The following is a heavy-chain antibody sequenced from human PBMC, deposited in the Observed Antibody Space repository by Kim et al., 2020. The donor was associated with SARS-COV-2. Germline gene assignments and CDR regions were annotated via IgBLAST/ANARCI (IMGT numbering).Heavy chain of an antibody. D-gene: IGHD3-10*01. CDR3: ARDLHTSTDYYGSGRYYSGYYYMEV. CDR1: GGSISSGAYY. Sequence: SETLSLTCTVSGGSISSGAYYWSWIRQPPGKGLEWIGYIYYSGSSYYNPSLKSRVTISVDTSKNQFSLKLSSVTAADTAVYYCARDLHTSTDYYGSGRYYSGYYYMEVRGKGTTVSVSS. J-gene: IGHJ6*03. CDR2: IYYSGSS. V-gene: IGHV4-30-4*01.